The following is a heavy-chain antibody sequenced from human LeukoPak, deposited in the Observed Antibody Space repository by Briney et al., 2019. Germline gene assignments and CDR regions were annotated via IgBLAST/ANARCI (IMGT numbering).Heavy chain of an antibody. CDR1: GGSINSDTYY. CDR2: IYTSGST. J-gene: IGHJ4*02. CDR3: AREVFYYADC. D-gene: IGHD3-10*01. V-gene: IGHV4-61*02. Sequence: SETLSLTCTVSGGSINSDTYYWSWIRQPAGKGLEWIGRIYTSGSTSYNPSLESRVTISVDTSNNQFFLKLSSVTAADTAVYYCAREVFYYADCWGQGTLVTVSS.